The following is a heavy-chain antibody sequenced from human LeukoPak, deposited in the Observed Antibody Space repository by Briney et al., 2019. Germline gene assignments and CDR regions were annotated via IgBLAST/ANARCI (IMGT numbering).Heavy chain of an antibody. CDR1: GFTFSSYE. CDR2: ISYDGSNK. CDR3: AKDLIAVAGMDY. D-gene: IGHD6-19*01. Sequence: PGGSLRLSCAASGFTFSSYEMNWVRQAPGKGLEWVAVISYDGSNKYYADSVKGRFTISRDNSKNTLYLQMNSLRAEDTAVYYCAKDLIAVAGMDYWGQGTLVTVSS. J-gene: IGHJ4*02. V-gene: IGHV3-30*18.